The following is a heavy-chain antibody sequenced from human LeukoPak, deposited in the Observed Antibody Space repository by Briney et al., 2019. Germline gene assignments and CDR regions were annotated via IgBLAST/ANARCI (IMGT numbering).Heavy chain of an antibody. CDR3: AREGSTTDTYYYYGMDV. Sequence: ASVKVSCKASGYTFTSYYMHWVRQAPGQGLEWMGIINPSGGSTSYTQKFQGRVTMTRDTSTSTVYMELSSLRSEDTAVYYCAREGSTTDTYYYYGMDVWGQGTTVTVSS. D-gene: IGHD1-1*01. V-gene: IGHV1-46*01. CDR1: GYTFTSYY. CDR2: INPSGGST. J-gene: IGHJ6*02.